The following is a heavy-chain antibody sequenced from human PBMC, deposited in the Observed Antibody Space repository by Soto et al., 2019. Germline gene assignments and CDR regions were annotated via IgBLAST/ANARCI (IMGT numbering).Heavy chain of an antibody. J-gene: IGHJ6*02. Sequence: QVQLVESGEGVALPGRSLRLCCTVSGFTFSGHAMHWVRQAPGKGLEWVTQIWYDGSNKYYAESVKGRFTISRDNSKNTLYLQMNSLRVEDTAVYYCATDGQGLAPYALDVWGQGTSVTVSS. CDR1: GFTFSGHA. CDR2: IWYDGSNK. CDR3: ATDGQGLAPYALDV. V-gene: IGHV3-33*01. D-gene: IGHD6-19*01.